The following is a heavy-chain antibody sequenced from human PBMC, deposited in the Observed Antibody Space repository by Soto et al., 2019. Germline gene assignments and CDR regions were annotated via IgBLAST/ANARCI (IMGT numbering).Heavy chain of an antibody. V-gene: IGHV3-74*01. D-gene: IGHD2-15*01. CDR1: GFTFSSYW. Sequence: GGSLRLSCAASGFTFSSYWMHWVRQAPGKGLVWVSRINSDGSSTSYADSVKGRFTISRDNAKNTLYLQMNSLRAEDTAVYYCARAGVGRSGGSCYAFDIWGQGTMVTVSS. CDR2: INSDGSST. CDR3: ARAGVGRSGGSCYAFDI. J-gene: IGHJ3*02.